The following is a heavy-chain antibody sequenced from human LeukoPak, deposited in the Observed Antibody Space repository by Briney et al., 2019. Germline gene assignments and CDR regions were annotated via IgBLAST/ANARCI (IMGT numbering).Heavy chain of an antibody. Sequence: ASVKVSCKASGYTFGAYYMYWVRQAPGQGLEWMGWIRPNSGGTNYTQRFQGRVTMTRDTSINTAYMELSRLTSDDTAVYFCATWGLHFDIWGQGTMVIVAS. V-gene: IGHV1-2*02. D-gene: IGHD3-16*01. CDR2: IRPNSGGT. CDR1: GYTFGAYY. CDR3: ATWGLHFDI. J-gene: IGHJ3*02.